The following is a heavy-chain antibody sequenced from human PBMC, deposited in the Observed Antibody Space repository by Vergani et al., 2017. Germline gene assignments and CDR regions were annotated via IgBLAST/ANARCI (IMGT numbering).Heavy chain of an antibody. CDR2: ISTSGST. CDR3: ASGSSGCPYYMDV. D-gene: IGHD3-10*01. Sequence: QVQLQESGPGLVKPSETLSLTCTVSGGSISSYYWSWLRQPAGEGLEWIGRISTSGSTNYNPSRKSRVTMSVDTSKNQFSMKLRSVPAADTAVYDWASGSSGCPYYMDVWGKGTTVTVSS. CDR1: GGSISSYY. V-gene: IGHV4-4*07. J-gene: IGHJ6*03.